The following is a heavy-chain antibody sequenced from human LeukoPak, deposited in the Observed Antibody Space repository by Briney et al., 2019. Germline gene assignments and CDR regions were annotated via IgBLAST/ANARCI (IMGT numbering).Heavy chain of an antibody. CDR2: ISGRGGST. V-gene: IGHV3-23*01. CDR3: ARRYYYDSSGYRYYYYGMDV. CDR1: GFTFSSYA. J-gene: IGHJ6*02. Sequence: GGSLRLSCAASGFTFSSYAMSWVRQAPGKGLEWVSAISGRGGSTYYADSVKGRFTISRDNSKNTLYLQMNSLRAEDTAVYYCARRYYYDSSGYRYYYYGMDVWGQGTTVTVSS. D-gene: IGHD3-22*01.